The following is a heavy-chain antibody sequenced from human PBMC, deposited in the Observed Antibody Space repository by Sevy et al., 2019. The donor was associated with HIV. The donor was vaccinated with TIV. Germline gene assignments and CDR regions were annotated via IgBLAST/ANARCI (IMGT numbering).Heavy chain of an antibody. Sequence: ASVNVSCKASGYTFTGDYLHWVRQAPGQGLEWMGRVYPNSGGTNYARKFQGRVIMTRDTSISTAYMELTRLRFDDTAVYFCARDAAGGTTNSGMDVWGQGTTVTVSS. J-gene: IGHJ6*02. CDR2: VYPNSGGT. CDR3: ARDAAGGTTNSGMDV. D-gene: IGHD1-7*01. V-gene: IGHV1-2*06. CDR1: GYTFTGDY.